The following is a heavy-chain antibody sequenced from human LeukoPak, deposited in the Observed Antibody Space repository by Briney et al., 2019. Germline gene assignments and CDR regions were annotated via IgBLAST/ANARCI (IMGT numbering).Heavy chain of an antibody. D-gene: IGHD6-19*01. V-gene: IGHV4-34*01. CDR1: GGSFSGYY. CDR3: ARKLGIAVGDYYYYGLDV. J-gene: IGHJ6*02. Sequence: PSETLSLTCAVYGGSFSGYYWSWIRQPPGKGLEWIGEINHSGSTNYNPSLKSRVTISVDTSKNQFSLKVRSVTPADTAVYYCARKLGIAVGDYYYYGLDVWGQGTTVTVSS. CDR2: INHSGST.